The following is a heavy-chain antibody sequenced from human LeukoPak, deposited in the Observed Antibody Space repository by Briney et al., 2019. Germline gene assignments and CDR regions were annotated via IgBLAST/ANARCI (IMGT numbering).Heavy chain of an antibody. D-gene: IGHD1-26*01. CDR1: GYTFTSYG. Sequence: ASVKVSCKASGYTFTSYGISWVRQAPGQGLEWMGWISAYNGNTNYAQKLQGRVTMTTDTSTSTAYMELRSLRSDDTAVYYRASWYSGRPYDYWGQGTLVTVSS. CDR2: ISAYNGNT. J-gene: IGHJ4*02. CDR3: ASWYSGRPYDY. V-gene: IGHV1-18*01.